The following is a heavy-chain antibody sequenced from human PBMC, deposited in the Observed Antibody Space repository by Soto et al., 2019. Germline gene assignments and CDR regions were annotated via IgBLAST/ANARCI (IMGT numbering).Heavy chain of an antibody. J-gene: IGHJ4*02. CDR3: AREYSNSPEAFDY. CDR1: GGSVNSDYYY. CDR2: IYYTGST. Sequence: QVQLQESGPGLVKPSETLSLTCTVSGGSVNSDYYYWSWIRQPPGKGLEWIGYIYYTGSTKYNPSLESRVIISLDTSRNQFSLKLSSVTAADTAVFYCAREYSNSPEAFDYWGQGALVTVSS. V-gene: IGHV4-61*01. D-gene: IGHD6-6*01.